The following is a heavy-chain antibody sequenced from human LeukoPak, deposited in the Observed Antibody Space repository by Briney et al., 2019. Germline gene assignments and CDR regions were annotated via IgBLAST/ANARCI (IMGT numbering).Heavy chain of an antibody. J-gene: IGHJ4*02. CDR3: ARDSGVATNLDY. D-gene: IGHD5-24*01. CDR1: GASISSNY. Sequence: SETLSFTCTVSGASISSNYWSWIRQPAGKGLEWIGRLYTSGSTNYNPSLRSRVTISVDKSKNQFSLKLSSVTAADTALYYCARDSGVATNLDYWGQGTLVTVSS. V-gene: IGHV4-4*07. CDR2: LYTSGST.